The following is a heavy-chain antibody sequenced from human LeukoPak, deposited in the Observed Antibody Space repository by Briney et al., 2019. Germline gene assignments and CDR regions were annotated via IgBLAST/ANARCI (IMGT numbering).Heavy chain of an antibody. J-gene: IGHJ4*02. CDR2: ISAVGSNI. Sequence: GGSQRLSYAPAGFTFTSYEMNWVRQAAGKWRECLSYISAVGSNIYYADSVKGRFTISRDNDKNSLYLQMNSLRAEDTAVYYCARDGNYINTAMVNSGFDYWGQGTLVTVSS. V-gene: IGHV3-48*03. CDR3: ARDGNYINTAMVNSGFDY. D-gene: IGHD5-18*01. CDR1: GFTFTSYE.